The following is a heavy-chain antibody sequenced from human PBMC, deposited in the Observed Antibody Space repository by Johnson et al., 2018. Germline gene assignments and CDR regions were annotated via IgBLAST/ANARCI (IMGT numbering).Heavy chain of an antibody. Sequence: QVQLQQWGAGLLKPSETLSLTCAVYGGSFSGYYWSWIRQPPGKGLEWIGEINHSGSTNYNPSLKSRVTISVDTSKNQFSLKLSSVTAADTAVYYCARPRRGFGEFPYVMDVWGQGTTVTVSS. CDR3: ARPRRGFGEFPYVMDV. CDR2: INHSGST. J-gene: IGHJ6*02. CDR1: GGSFSGYY. D-gene: IGHD3-10*01. V-gene: IGHV4-34*01.